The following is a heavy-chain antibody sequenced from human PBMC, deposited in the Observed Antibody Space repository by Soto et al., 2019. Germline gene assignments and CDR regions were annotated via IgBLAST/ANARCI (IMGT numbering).Heavy chain of an antibody. V-gene: IGHV1-46*01. J-gene: IGHJ6*02. Sequence: ASVKVSCKASGYTFTSYYMHWVRQAPGQGLEWMGIINPSGGSTSYAQKFQGRVTMTRDTSTSTVYMELSSLRSEDTAVYYCARDSSYYASCFYSRLYYYYGMDFWGQGSTVTVSS. D-gene: IGHD3-10*01. CDR2: INPSGGST. CDR3: ARDSSYYASCFYSRLYYYYGMDF. CDR1: GYTFTSYY.